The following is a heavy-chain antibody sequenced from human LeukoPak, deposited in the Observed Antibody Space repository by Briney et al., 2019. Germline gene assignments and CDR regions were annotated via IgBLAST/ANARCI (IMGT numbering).Heavy chain of an antibody. CDR2: ITGNGANT. J-gene: IGHJ4*02. CDR3: AKGHSPFDY. V-gene: IGHV3-23*01. Sequence: GGSLRLSCAASGFTFSSYGMSWVRQAPGKGLEWVSAITGNGANTFYADSVKGRFTISRDNSKNTMYLQMNSLRAEDTAVYYCAKGHSPFDYWGQGTLVTVSS. CDR1: GFTFSSYG. D-gene: IGHD2-21*01.